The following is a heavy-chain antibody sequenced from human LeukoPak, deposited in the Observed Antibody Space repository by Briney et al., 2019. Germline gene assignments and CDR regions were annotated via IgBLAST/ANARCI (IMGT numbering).Heavy chain of an antibody. CDR2: VYHSGST. Sequence: SETLSLTCTVSGGSINNYYWTWVRQPPGKGLEWIGYVYHSGSTNYNPSLESRVTISVDRSKNQFSLKLSSVTAADTAVYYCARRYSGYANWFDPWGQGTLVTVSS. CDR1: GGSINNYY. CDR3: ARRYSGYANWFDP. D-gene: IGHD5-12*01. J-gene: IGHJ5*02. V-gene: IGHV4-59*12.